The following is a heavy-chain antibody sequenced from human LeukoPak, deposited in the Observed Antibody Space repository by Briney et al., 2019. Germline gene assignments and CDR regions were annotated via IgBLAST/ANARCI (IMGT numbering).Heavy chain of an antibody. Sequence: KASETLSLTCTVSGGSISSGGYYWSWIRRHPGKGLEWIGYIYYSGSTYYNPSLKSRVTISVDTSKNQFSLKLSSVTAADTAVYYCARERQEMATITYLDYWGQGTLVTVSS. CDR3: ARERQEMATITYLDY. V-gene: IGHV4-31*03. CDR2: IYYSGST. CDR1: GGSISSGGYY. J-gene: IGHJ4*02. D-gene: IGHD5-24*01.